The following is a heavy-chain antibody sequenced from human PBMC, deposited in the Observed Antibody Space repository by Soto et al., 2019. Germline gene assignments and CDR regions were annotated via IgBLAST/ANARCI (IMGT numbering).Heavy chain of an antibody. Sequence: QVQLQESAPGLVKPSGTLSLTCAVSSGSISRSNWWSWVRQPPGKGLEWIGEIYHSGSTNYNPSLKSLVTISVDTSKNQFALKLSSVAAADTAVYYCARSYYDFWSGYYSRDAFDIWGQGTMVTVSS. CDR1: SGSISRSNW. CDR2: IYHSGST. D-gene: IGHD3-3*01. CDR3: ARSYYDFWSGYYSRDAFDI. J-gene: IGHJ3*02. V-gene: IGHV4-4*02.